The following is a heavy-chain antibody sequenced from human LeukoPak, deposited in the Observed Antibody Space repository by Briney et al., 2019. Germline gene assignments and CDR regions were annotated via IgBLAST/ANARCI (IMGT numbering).Heavy chain of an antibody. Sequence: ASVKVTCKASGGTFSSYAISWVRQAPGQGLEWMGGIIPIFGTANYAQKFQGRVTITADESTSTAYMELSSLRSEDTAVYYCAVLGFDGGILYYYGMDVWGQGTTVTVSS. D-gene: IGHD4-23*01. CDR2: IIPIFGTA. CDR1: GGTFSSYA. J-gene: IGHJ6*02. V-gene: IGHV1-69*13. CDR3: AVLGFDGGILYYYGMDV.